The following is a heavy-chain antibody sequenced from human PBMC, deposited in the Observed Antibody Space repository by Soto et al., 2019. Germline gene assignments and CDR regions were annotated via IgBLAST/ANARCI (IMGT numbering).Heavy chain of an antibody. Sequence: ASVKVSRKASGYTFSDFDINWLRQASGQGPEWMGWMNAKSGDTFFAQRFQGKFNMTWDTSLSTAYMEVGSLTSDDTAIYYCARGNPFNYAGFDVWGQGTTVTVSS. V-gene: IGHV1-8*01. CDR1: GYTFSDFD. CDR2: MNAKSGDT. D-gene: IGHD3-16*01. CDR3: ARGNPFNYAGFDV. J-gene: IGHJ6*02.